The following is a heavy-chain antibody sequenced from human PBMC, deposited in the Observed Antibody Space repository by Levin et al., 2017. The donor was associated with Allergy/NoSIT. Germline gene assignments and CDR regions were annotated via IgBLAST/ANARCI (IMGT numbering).Heavy chain of an antibody. CDR2: IYYSGST. Sequence: KASETLSLTCTVSGGSISSYYWSWIRQPPGKGLEWIGYIYYSGSTNYNPSLKSRVTISVDTSKNQFSLKLSSVTAADTAVYYCATYTCSTSCYSSGYYYYYMDVWGKGTTVTVSS. CDR3: ATYTCSTSCYSSGYYYYYMDV. V-gene: IGHV4-59*08. CDR1: GGSISSYY. D-gene: IGHD2-2*01. J-gene: IGHJ6*03.